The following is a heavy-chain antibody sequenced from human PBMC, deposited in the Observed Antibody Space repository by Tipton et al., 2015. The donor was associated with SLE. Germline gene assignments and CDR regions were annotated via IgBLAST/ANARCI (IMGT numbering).Heavy chain of an antibody. Sequence: LRLSCSVSGASISSSTYYWGWIRQSPGKGLEWIGSFYYTANTYFNPSLRSRVTISVDTSKDRFSLELTFVTAADTAVYYCARLSYYGDYFDYWGQGSLVTVSS. J-gene: IGHJ4*02. D-gene: IGHD4-17*01. CDR3: ARLSYYGDYFDY. V-gene: IGHV4-39*07. CDR2: FYYTANT. CDR1: GASISSSTYY.